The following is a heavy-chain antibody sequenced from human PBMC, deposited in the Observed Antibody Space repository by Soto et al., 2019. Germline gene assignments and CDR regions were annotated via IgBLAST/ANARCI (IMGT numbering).Heavy chain of an antibody. D-gene: IGHD1-1*01. V-gene: IGHV1-18*01. CDR3: ARGYGLWYFDF. CDR1: GYTYSTYG. J-gene: IGHJ2*01. CDR2: ISVYNGNT. Sequence: QVQLVQSGAEVKKPGASVKVSCKASGYTYSTYGITWVRQAPGQGIEWMGWISVYNGNTNYAQKLQGRVTMTTDTLTSTGYMELRSVGSDGTAVYYCARGYGLWYFDFWGRGTLVTVSS.